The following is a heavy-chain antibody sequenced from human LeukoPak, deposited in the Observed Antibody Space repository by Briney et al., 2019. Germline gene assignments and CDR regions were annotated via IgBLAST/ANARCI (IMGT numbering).Heavy chain of an antibody. Sequence: GGSLRLSCAASGFTFSSYWMHWVRQAPGKGLVWVSRINSDGSSTSYADSVKGRFTISRDNAKNTLYLQMNSLGAEDTAVYYCARGPAPYYYDSSGYYHYYYYYGMDVWGQGTTVTVSS. V-gene: IGHV3-74*01. D-gene: IGHD3-22*01. J-gene: IGHJ6*02. CDR2: INSDGSST. CDR1: GFTFSSYW. CDR3: ARGPAPYYYDSSGYYHYYYYYGMDV.